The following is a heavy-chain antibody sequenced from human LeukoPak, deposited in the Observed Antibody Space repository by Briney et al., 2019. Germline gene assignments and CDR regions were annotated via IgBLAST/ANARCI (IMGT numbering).Heavy chain of an antibody. V-gene: IGHV1-8*03. CDR2: MNPNSGNT. D-gene: IGHD3-10*01. Sequence: ASVKVSCKASGYTFTSYDINWVRQATGHGLEWMGWMNPNSGNTGYAQKFQGRVTITRNTSISTAYMELSSLRSEDTAVYYCARRYYGSGSYPRYYYYYMDVWGKGTTVTISS. CDR1: GYTFTSYD. CDR3: ARRYYGSGSYPRYYYYYMDV. J-gene: IGHJ6*03.